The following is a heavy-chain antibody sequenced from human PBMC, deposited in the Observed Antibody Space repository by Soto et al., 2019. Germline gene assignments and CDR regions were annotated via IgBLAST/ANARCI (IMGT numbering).Heavy chain of an antibody. CDR1: GFSFSTYA. J-gene: IGHJ5*02. CDR2: ISAGGGNT. D-gene: IGHD2-2*01. CDR3: AKHAEYQLVSWFDP. V-gene: IGHV3-23*01. Sequence: EVQLLESGGGLVQPGGSLRLSCAVSGFSFSTYAMSWVRQAPGKGLEWVSGISAGGGNTYYADSVWGRFTISRDNSKDTLYLQITSLRAEDTAFYYCAKHAEYQLVSWFDPWGQGTLVTVSS.